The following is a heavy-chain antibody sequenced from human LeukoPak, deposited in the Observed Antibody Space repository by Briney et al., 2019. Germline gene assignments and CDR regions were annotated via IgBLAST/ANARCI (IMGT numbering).Heavy chain of an antibody. V-gene: IGHV5-51*01. CDR1: GYSFSTYW. J-gene: IGHJ2*01. D-gene: IGHD7-27*01. CDR3: ARLTGRWGYFDL. CDR2: IYPGDSDT. Sequence: GESLKISCKGSGYSFSTYWIAWVRQMPGKGLEWMGIIYPGDSDTTQSPSFQGQVTISADKSLNIAYLQWSSLKASDTAIYYCARLTGRWGYFDLWGRGTLVTVSS.